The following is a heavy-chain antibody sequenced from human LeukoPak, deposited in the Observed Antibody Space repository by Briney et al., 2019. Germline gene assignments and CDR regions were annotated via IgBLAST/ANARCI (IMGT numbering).Heavy chain of an antibody. CDR1: GFTFSSDG. D-gene: IGHD3-22*01. CDR2: IRYEGSKK. V-gene: IGHV3-30*02. J-gene: IGHJ4*02. CDR3: AKDFSVYYYDSRVLDY. Sequence: GGSLTLSCAASGFTFSSDGKHWGSRAPAEGLQGGAFIRYEGSKKYYTESVKSRVTISRDNSKNKLYLKMNSLTAADTAVYFCAKDFSVYYYDSRVLDYWGQGTLVTVSS.